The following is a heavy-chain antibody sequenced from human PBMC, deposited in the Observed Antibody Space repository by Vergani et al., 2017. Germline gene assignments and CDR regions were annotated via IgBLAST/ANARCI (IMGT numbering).Heavy chain of an antibody. D-gene: IGHD3-3*01. V-gene: IGHV4-39*07. CDR3: ARGMWSGYPDLYYFDY. J-gene: IGHJ4*02. CDR2: IYYSGST. CDR1: GGSISSSSYY. Sequence: QLQLQESGPGLVKPSETLSLTCTVSGGSISSSSYYWGWIRQPRGKGLEWIGSIYYSGSTDYNPSLKIRVAISVDHSKNQFSLKLGSVTAADSAVYYWARGMWSGYPDLYYFDYWGQGTLVTVSS.